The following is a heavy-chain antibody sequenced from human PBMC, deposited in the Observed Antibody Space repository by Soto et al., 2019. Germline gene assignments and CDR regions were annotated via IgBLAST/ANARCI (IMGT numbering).Heavy chain of an antibody. D-gene: IGHD4-17*01. J-gene: IGHJ1*01. CDR1: GFTFSSYG. CDR2: ISYDGSNK. V-gene: IGHV3-30*18. CDR3: AKSLRGDYPPFQH. Sequence: QVQLVESGGGVVQPGRSLRLSCAASGFTFSSYGMHWVRQAPGKGLEWVAVISYDGSNKYYADSVKGRFTISRDNSKNTLYLQMNSLRAEDTAVYYCAKSLRGDYPPFQHWGQGTLVSVSS.